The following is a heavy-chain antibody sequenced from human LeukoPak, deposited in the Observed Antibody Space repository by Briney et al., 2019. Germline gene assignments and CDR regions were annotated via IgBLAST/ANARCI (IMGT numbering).Heavy chain of an antibody. CDR1: GASISSHY. J-gene: IGHJ6*02. CDR2: IYTSGSP. V-gene: IGHV4-4*07. D-gene: IGHD1-14*01. CDR3: AREGALNHPLYYYYGMDV. Sequence: SETLSLTCTVSGASISSHYWSWFRQPAGKGLEWIGRIYTSGSPDYNPSLKTRVTMSADTSNNQFSLELSSVTAADTAVYYCAREGALNHPLYYYYGMDVWGQGTTVTVSS.